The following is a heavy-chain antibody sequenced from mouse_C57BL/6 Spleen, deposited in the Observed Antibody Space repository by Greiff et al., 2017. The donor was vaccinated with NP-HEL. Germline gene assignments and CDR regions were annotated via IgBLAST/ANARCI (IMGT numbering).Heavy chain of an antibody. CDR1: GFTFSDYY. CDR3: ARLITTGAMDY. Sequence: EVHLVESGGGLVQPGGSLKLSCAASGFTFSDYYMYWVRQTPEKRLEWVAYISNGGGSTYYPDTVKGRFTISRDNAKNTLYLQMSRLKSEDTAMYYCARLITTGAMDYWGQGTSVTVSS. V-gene: IGHV5-12*01. J-gene: IGHJ4*01. CDR2: ISNGGGST. D-gene: IGHD1-1*01.